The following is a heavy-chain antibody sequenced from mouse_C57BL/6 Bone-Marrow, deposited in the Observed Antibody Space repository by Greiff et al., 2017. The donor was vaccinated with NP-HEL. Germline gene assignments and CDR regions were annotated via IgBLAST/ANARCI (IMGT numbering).Heavy chain of an antibody. V-gene: IGHV1-81*01. J-gene: IGHJ3*01. CDR1: GYTFTSYG. D-gene: IGHD2-3*01. CDR3: ARTDGYYGLPFAY. Sequence: QVQLQQSGAELARPGASVKLSCKASGYTFTSYGISWVKQRTGQGLEWIGEIYPNSGNTSYNEKFKGKATLTADKSSSTAYMELRSLTSEDSEVYFCARTDGYYGLPFAYWGQGTLVTVSA. CDR2: IYPNSGNT.